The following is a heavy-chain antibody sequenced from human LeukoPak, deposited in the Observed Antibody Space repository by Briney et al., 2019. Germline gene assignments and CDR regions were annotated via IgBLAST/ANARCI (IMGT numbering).Heavy chain of an antibody. Sequence: ASVTVSCKVSGYTLTELSMHWVRQAPGKGLEWMGGFDPEDGETIYAQKFQGRVTMTEDTSTDTAYMELSSLRSEDTAVYYCARLLPLIGEQYYYYYYGMDVWGQGTTVTVSS. CDR3: ARLLPLIGEQYYYYYYGMDV. D-gene: IGHD2-21*02. J-gene: IGHJ6*02. V-gene: IGHV1-24*01. CDR2: FDPEDGET. CDR1: GYTLTELS.